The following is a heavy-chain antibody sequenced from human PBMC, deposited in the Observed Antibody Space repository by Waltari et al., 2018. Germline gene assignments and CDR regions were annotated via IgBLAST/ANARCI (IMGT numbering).Heavy chain of an antibody. V-gene: IGHV3-48*03. Sequence: VQPGGSLRLSCTASGFTFKNHEMNWVRQAPGKGLEWVSYISSSGTSMLYADSVRGRFTISRDNAKNSLFLQMKSLRAEDTAVYFCARDSYYYDSSTYYYSGTTDYWGQGTLVTVSS. CDR3: ARDSYYYDSSTYYYSGTTDY. J-gene: IGHJ4*02. D-gene: IGHD3-22*01. CDR2: ISSSGTSM. CDR1: GFTFKNHE.